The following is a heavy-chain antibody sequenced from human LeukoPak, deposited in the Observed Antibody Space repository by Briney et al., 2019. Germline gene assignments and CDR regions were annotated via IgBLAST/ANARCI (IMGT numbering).Heavy chain of an antibody. CDR2: IFYSGST. Sequence: SETLSLTCTVSGGSISSSSYYWGWIRQPPGKGLEWIGNIFYSGSTYYNPSLRSRVTISVDTSKNQFSLKLSSVTAADTAVYYCARVGGSGWPRGNLDYWGQGTLVTVSS. V-gene: IGHV4-39*07. D-gene: IGHD6-19*01. CDR1: GGSISSSSYY. CDR3: ARVGGSGWPRGNLDY. J-gene: IGHJ4*02.